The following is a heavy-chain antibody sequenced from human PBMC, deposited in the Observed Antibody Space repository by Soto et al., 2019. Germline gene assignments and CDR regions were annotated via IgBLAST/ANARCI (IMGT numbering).Heavy chain of an antibody. Sequence: GESLKISCKGSGYSFTSYWIGLVRQMPGKGLEWMGIIYPGDSDTRYSPSFQGQVTISADKSISTAYLQWSSLKASDTAMYYCARQGSGWVYYYYGMDVWGQGTTVTVSS. J-gene: IGHJ6*02. CDR3: ARQGSGWVYYYYGMDV. CDR1: GYSFTSYW. D-gene: IGHD6-19*01. V-gene: IGHV5-51*01. CDR2: IYPGDSDT.